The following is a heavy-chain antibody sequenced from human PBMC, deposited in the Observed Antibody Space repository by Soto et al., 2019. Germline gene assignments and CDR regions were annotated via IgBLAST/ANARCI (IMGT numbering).Heavy chain of an antibody. Sequence: EVQLLESGGGLVQAGGSLRLSCAASGFIFSSYAMSWVRQAPGRGLEWVSSISGSGGSTYRADSVKGRFTISRDNSKNTLYLQMNSLRAEDTAVYYCAKRNGDYDYPDYWGQGTLVTVSS. V-gene: IGHV3-23*01. D-gene: IGHD4-17*01. CDR3: AKRNGDYDYPDY. CDR2: ISGSGGST. CDR1: GFIFSSYA. J-gene: IGHJ4*02.